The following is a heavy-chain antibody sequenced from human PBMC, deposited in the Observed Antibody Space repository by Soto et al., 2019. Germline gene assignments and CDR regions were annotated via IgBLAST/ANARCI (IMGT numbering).Heavy chain of an antibody. D-gene: IGHD4-17*01. CDR2: ISTRSDYT. Sequence: GGSLRLSCGASGFTFSRYTMNWVRQAPGKGLEWVSYISTRSDYTYYADSVKGRFTVFRDDARNALYLQMNSLRAEDTAVYYCARDKSGEYVPDEFYFYYGMDVWGQGTTVTVYS. J-gene: IGHJ6*02. V-gene: IGHV3-21*06. CDR1: GFTFSRYT. CDR3: ARDKSGEYVPDEFYFYYGMDV.